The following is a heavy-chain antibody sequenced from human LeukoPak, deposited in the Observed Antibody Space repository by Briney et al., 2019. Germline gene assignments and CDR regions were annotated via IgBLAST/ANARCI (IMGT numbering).Heavy chain of an antibody. CDR1: GFTFSSYG. CDR2: ISGSGGST. J-gene: IGHJ4*02. V-gene: IGHV3-23*01. D-gene: IGHD5-24*01. Sequence: PGGSLRLSCAASGFTFSSYGMGWVRQAPGKGLEWVSAISGSGGSTYYADSVKGRFTISRDNAKNSLYLQMNSLRAEDTAVYYCARARWLQFRGYFDYWGQGTLVTVSS. CDR3: ARARWLQFRGYFDY.